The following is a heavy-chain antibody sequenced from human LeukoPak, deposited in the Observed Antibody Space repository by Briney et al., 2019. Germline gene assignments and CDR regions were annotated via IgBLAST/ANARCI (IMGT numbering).Heavy chain of an antibody. CDR2: INPNSGGT. CDR3: ARSLDIVATDLDY. CDR1: GYTFTGYY. D-gene: IGHD5-12*01. J-gene: IGHJ4*02. V-gene: IGHV1-2*02. Sequence: ASVKVSCKASGYTFTGYYMHWVRQAPGQGLEWMGWINPNSGGTNYAQKFQGRVTMTRDTSISTAYMELSRLRSDDTAVYYCARSLDIVATDLDYWGQGTLVTVSP.